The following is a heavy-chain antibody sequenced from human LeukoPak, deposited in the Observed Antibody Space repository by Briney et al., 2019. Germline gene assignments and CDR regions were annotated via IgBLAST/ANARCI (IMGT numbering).Heavy chain of an antibody. CDR1: GFTFSSYW. V-gene: IGHV3-74*01. CDR2: INSDGSST. Sequence: PGGSLRLSCAAFGFTFSSYWMHWVRQAPGKGLVWVSRINSDGSSTNYADSVKGRFTISRDNAKNTLYLQMNSLRAEDTAVYYCASNYYYYYMDVWGKGTTVTISS. J-gene: IGHJ6*03. CDR3: ASNYYYYYMDV.